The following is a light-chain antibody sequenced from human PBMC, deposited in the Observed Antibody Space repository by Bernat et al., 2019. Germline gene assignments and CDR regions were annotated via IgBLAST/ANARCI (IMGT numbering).Light chain of an antibody. V-gene: IGKV1-NL1*01. CDR2: GAS. J-gene: IGKJ2*01. CDR3: QQYDVSPYN. CDR1: QGLSNA. Sequence: DIHMTQSPSSLSASVGDKVTITCRASQGLSNALAWYQQKPGKAPKLLIYGASNLQSGVPSRFSGSGSGTDFILTITGLQSEDFATYYCQQYDVSPYNFGQGTNVEIK.